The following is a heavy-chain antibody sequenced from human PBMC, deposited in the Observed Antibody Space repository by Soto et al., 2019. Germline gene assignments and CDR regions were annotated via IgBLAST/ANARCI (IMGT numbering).Heavy chain of an antibody. CDR3: AKDHGTHQYIWGSYRTGYYFDY. V-gene: IGHV3-23*01. Sequence: EVQLLESGGGLVQPGGSLRLSCAASGFTFSSYAMSWVRQAPGKGLEWVSAISGSGGSTYYADSVKGRFTISRDNSKNTLYLQMNSLRAEDTAVYYCAKDHGTHQYIWGSYRTGYYFDYWGQGTLVTVSS. CDR2: ISGSGGST. CDR1: GFTFSSYA. J-gene: IGHJ4*02. D-gene: IGHD3-16*02.